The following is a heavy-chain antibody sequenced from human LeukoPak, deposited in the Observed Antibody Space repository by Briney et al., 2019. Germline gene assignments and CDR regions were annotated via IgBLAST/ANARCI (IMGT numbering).Heavy chain of an antibody. CDR1: GGSISSGGHS. Sequence: SETLSLTCAVSGGSISSGGHSWSWIRQPPGKGLEWIGEINHSGSTNYNPSLKSRVTISVDTSKNQFSLKLSSVTAADTAVYYCARFRRSIYGLSWFDPWGQGTLVTVSS. CDR3: ARFRRSIYGLSWFDP. J-gene: IGHJ5*02. D-gene: IGHD2/OR15-2a*01. V-gene: IGHV4-34*01. CDR2: INHSGST.